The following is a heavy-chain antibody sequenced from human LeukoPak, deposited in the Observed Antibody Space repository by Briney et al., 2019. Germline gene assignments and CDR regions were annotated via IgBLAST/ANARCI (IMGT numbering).Heavy chain of an antibody. CDR2: IYYSGST. V-gene: IGHV4-59*01. CDR1: GGSISSYY. Sequence: SETLSLPCTVSGGSISSYYWSWIRQPPGKGLEWIGYIYYSGSTNYNPSLKSRVTISVDTSKNQFSLKLSSVTAADTAVYYCAREDGDGYNSFFDYWGQGTLVTVSS. CDR3: AREDGDGYNSFFDY. J-gene: IGHJ4*02. D-gene: IGHD5-24*01.